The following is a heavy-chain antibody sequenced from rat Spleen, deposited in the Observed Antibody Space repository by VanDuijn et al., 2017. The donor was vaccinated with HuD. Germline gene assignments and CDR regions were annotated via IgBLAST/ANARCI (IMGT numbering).Heavy chain of an antibody. CDR1: GFTFSDYY. Sequence: EVQLVESDGGLVQPGRSLKLSCAASGFTFSDYYMAWVRQAPTKGLEWVATISYDGSSTYYRDSVKGRFTISRDNAKSTLYLQMDSLRSEDTATYYCAPFSSYGAFAYWGQGTLVTVSS. J-gene: IGHJ3*01. D-gene: IGHD1-2*01. CDR3: APFSSYGAFAY. V-gene: IGHV5-29*01. CDR2: ISYDGSST.